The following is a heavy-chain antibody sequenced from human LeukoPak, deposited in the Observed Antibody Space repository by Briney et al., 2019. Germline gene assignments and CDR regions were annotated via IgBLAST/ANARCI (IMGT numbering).Heavy chain of an antibody. V-gene: IGHV4-39*01. J-gene: IGHJ6*03. CDR2: IYYSGST. Sequence: SETLSLTCTVSGGSISSSPYYWGWTRQPPGKGLEWIGSIYYSGSTYYNPSLKSRVTISVDTSKNQFSLNLNSVTAADTAVYYCARPLNYYYYMDVWGKGTTVTVSS. CDR3: ARPLNYYYYMDV. CDR1: GGSISSSPYY.